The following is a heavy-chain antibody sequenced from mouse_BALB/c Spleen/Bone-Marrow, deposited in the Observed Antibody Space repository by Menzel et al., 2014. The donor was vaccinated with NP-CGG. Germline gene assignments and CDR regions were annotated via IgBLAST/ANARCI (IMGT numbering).Heavy chain of an antibody. V-gene: IGHV1S56*01. Sequence: QVQLKESGPELEKPGASVRISCKASGCTFTSYYIHWVKQRPGQGLEWIGWIYPGNVNTKYNEKFKGKATLTADKSSSTAYMQLSGLTSEDSAVYFCARERGTTAYFDYWGQGTTLTVSS. D-gene: IGHD1-2*01. CDR3: ARERGTTAYFDY. CDR2: IYPGNVNT. CDR1: GCTFTSYY. J-gene: IGHJ2*01.